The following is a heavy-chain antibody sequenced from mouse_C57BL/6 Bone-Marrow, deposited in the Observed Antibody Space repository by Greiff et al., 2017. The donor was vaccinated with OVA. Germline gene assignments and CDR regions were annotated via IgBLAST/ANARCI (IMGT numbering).Heavy chain of an antibody. Sequence: LVESGAELVRPGTSVKVSCKASGYAFTNYLIEWVKQRPGQGLEWIGVINPGSGGTNYNEKFKGKATLTADKSSSTAYMQLSSLTSEDSAVYFCARWNYGSSSWWYFDVWGTGTTVTVSS. V-gene: IGHV1-54*01. CDR2: INPGSGGT. CDR1: GYAFTNYL. J-gene: IGHJ1*03. D-gene: IGHD1-1*01. CDR3: ARWNYGSSSWWYFDV.